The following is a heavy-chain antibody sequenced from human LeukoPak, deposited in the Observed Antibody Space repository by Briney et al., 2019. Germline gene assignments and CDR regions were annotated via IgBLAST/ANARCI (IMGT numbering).Heavy chain of an antibody. J-gene: IGHJ6*02. Sequence: PSETLSLTCTVSGGSISSYYWSWIRQPPGKGLEWIGYIYYSGSTNYNPSLKSRVTMSVDTSKKQFSLRLSSVTAADTAVYFCARGPTVNNYYCGMDVWGQGTTVTVSS. V-gene: IGHV4-59*01. CDR1: GGSISSYY. CDR2: IYYSGST. CDR3: ARGPTVNNYYCGMDV. D-gene: IGHD4-17*01.